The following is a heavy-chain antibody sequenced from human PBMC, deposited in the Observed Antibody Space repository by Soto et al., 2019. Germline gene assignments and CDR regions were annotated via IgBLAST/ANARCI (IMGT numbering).Heavy chain of an antibody. CDR3: ARSRGIAAAGTLAY. D-gene: IGHD6-13*01. V-gene: IGHV4-59*08. Sequence: SDTLSLTCPFSGGSISSYYWSWIRPPPGKGLEWIGYIYYSGSTNYNPSLKSRVTISVDTSKNQFSLKLSSVTAADTAVYYCARSRGIAAAGTLAYWGQGTLVTVS. CDR2: IYYSGST. J-gene: IGHJ4*02. CDR1: GGSISSYY.